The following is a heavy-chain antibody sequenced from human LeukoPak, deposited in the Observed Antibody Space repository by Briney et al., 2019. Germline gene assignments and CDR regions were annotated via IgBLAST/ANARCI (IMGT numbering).Heavy chain of an antibody. J-gene: IGHJ4*02. CDR2: IASDGYNK. V-gene: IGHV3-30*18. CDR1: GFTFRTHS. Sequence: GGSLRLSCTASGFTFRTHSMHWVRQAPGKGLEWVVVIASDGYNKYYVDSVKGRFTISRDNSKSTLYLQMNGLGSEDTAVYYCVKDLAGIPLWGQGTLVTVSS. CDR3: VKDLAGIPL. D-gene: IGHD2-21*01.